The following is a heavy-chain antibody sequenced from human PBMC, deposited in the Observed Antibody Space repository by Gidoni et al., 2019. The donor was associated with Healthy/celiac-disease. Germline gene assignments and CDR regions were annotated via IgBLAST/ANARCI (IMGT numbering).Heavy chain of an antibody. Sequence: QVQLVQSGAEEKKPGASVKVSCKASGYTFTGYYMHWVRQAPGQGLEWMGRINPNSGGTNYAQKFQGRVTMTRDTSISTAYMELSRLRSDDTAVYYCARAIYYYDTHRYFDYWGQGTLVTVSS. CDR1: GYTFTGYY. J-gene: IGHJ4*02. CDR2: INPNSGGT. D-gene: IGHD3-22*01. CDR3: ARAIYYYDTHRYFDY. V-gene: IGHV1-2*06.